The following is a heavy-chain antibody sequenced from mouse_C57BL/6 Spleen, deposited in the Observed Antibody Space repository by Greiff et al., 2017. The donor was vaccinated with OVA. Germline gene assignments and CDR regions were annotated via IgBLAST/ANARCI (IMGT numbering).Heavy chain of an antibody. D-gene: IGHD1-1*01. CDR1: GYTFTSYW. Sequence: VQLQQPGAELVKPGASVKMSCKASGYTFTSYWITWVKQRPGQGLEWIGDIYPGRGSTNYNEKFKSKATLTVDTSSSTAYMQLSSLTSEDSAVYYGARSGYYSGRSYEYFDVWGTGTTVTVSS. CDR2: IYPGRGST. V-gene: IGHV1-55*01. J-gene: IGHJ1*03. CDR3: ARSGYYSGRSYEYFDV.